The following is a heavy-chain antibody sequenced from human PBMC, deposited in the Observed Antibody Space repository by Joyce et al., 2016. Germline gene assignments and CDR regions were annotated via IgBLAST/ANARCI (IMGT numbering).Heavy chain of an antibody. D-gene: IGHD4-23*01. CDR1: GYNFNTYS. V-gene: IGHV1-3*01. Sequence: QVRLVQSASEMARPGDSVNISCKTSGYNFNTYSLYWLRQAPGHSFEVLGWIDAASGNSKYSPNFQGRVTITRDTSATANSANIELRSLGVEDTAVIFCARRSLRANSPFDFWGHGILVTVSS. J-gene: IGHJ4*01. CDR2: IDAASGNS. CDR3: ARRSLRANSPFDF.